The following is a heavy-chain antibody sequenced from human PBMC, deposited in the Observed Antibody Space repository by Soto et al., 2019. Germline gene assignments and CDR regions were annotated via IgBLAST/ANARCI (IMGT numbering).Heavy chain of an antibody. V-gene: IGHV3-7*03. Sequence: EVQLVESGGGLVQPGGSLRLSCAASGFTFSSYWMSWVRQAPGKGLEWVANIKQDGSEKYYVDSVKGRFTISRDNAKNSRERQRNSLRAEDTAGYYCARGKEIAAPFDYWGQGTLVTVSS. D-gene: IGHD6-6*01. CDR3: ARGKEIAAPFDY. CDR1: GFTFSSYW. J-gene: IGHJ4*02. CDR2: IKQDGSEK.